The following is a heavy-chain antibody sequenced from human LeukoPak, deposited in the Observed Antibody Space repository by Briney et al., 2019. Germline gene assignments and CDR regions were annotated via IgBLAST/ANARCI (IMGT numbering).Heavy chain of an antibody. V-gene: IGHV5-51*01. J-gene: IGHJ4*02. Sequence: GESLKISCKGSGYSFTSYWIGWVRQMPGKGLEWMGIIYPGDSDTRYSPSFQGQVTISADKSISTAYLQWSSLKASDTAMYYCARQRGKYSSSPGDCDYWGQGTLVTVSS. CDR3: ARQRGKYSSSPGDCDY. D-gene: IGHD6-6*01. CDR2: IYPGDSDT. CDR1: GYSFTSYW.